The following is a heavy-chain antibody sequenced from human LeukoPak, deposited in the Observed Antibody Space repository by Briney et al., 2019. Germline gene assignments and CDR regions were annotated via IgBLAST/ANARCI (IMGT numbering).Heavy chain of an antibody. J-gene: IGHJ2*01. CDR3: TTGPRRGPQRSFDL. Sequence: GGSLRLSCVASGFNFSSNYMSWVRQAPGKGLEWVGRIKSKTDGGTTDYAAPVKGRFTISRDDSKNTLYLQMNSLKTEDTAVYYCTTGPRRGPQRSFDLWGRGTLVTVSS. V-gene: IGHV3-15*01. D-gene: IGHD2-2*01. CDR1: GFNFSSNY. CDR2: IKSKTDGGTT.